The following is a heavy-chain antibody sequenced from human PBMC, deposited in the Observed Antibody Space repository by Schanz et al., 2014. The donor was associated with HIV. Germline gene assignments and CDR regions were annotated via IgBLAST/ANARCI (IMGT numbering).Heavy chain of an antibody. D-gene: IGHD2-15*01. CDR2: ISDSGGST. CDR3: AKGGRDILTYYGMDV. CDR1: GFSFSSYA. Sequence: EVQLLESGGGLLQPGGSLRLSCAASGFSFSSYAMSWVRQAPGKGLEWVSVISDSGGSTYYADSVKGRFTISRDNSKNTLYLQMNSLRAEDTAVYYCAKGGRDILTYYGMDVWGQGTTVTVSS. J-gene: IGHJ6*02. V-gene: IGHV3-23*01.